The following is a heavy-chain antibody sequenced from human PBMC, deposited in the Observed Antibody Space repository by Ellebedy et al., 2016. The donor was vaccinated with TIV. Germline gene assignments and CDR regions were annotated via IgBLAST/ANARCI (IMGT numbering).Heavy chain of an antibody. CDR1: GYSLTELS. CDR3: ARDRELSSSSSHYYYGMDV. Sequence: ASVKVSCKVSGYSLTELSMHWVRQAPGQGLEWVGWISAYNGNTNYAQKFQGWVTMTRDTSISTVYMELSRLRSDDTAVYYCARDRELSSSSSHYYYGMDVWGQGTTVTVSS. V-gene: IGHV1-2*04. D-gene: IGHD6-6*01. CDR2: ISAYNGNT. J-gene: IGHJ6*02.